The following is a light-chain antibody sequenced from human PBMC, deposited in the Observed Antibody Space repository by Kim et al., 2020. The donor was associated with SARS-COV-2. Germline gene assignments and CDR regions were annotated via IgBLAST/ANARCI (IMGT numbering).Light chain of an antibody. CDR3: QAWDSSTVV. Sequence: VSPGQTASITCSGDKLGDKYACWYQQKPGQSPVLVFYQDSKRPSGIPERFSGSNSGNTATLTISGTQAMDEADYYCQAWDSSTVVFGGGTKLTVL. CDR2: QDS. J-gene: IGLJ2*01. V-gene: IGLV3-1*01. CDR1: KLGDKY.